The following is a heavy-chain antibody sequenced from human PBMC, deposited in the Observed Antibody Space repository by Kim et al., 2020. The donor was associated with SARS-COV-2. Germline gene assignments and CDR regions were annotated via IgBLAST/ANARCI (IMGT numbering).Heavy chain of an antibody. Sequence: GGSLRLSCAASGFTFSSYSMNWVRQAPGKGLEWVSYISSSSSTIYYADSVKGRFTISRDNAKNSLYLQMNSLRDEDTAVYYCARESRVGATRPYYYYYGMDVWGQGTTVTVSS. J-gene: IGHJ6*02. V-gene: IGHV3-48*02. D-gene: IGHD1-26*01. CDR1: GFTFSSYS. CDR2: ISSSSSTI. CDR3: ARESRVGATRPYYYYYGMDV.